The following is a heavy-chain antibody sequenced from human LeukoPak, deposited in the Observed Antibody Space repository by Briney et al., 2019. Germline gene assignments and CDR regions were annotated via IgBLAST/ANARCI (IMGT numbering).Heavy chain of an antibody. CDR1: GGSISNGGYY. V-gene: IGHV4-31*03. CDR3: ASARYCSSSSCYYYFDY. D-gene: IGHD2-2*01. CDR2: IHYSGST. Sequence: SETLSLTCTVSGGSISNGGYYWSWIRQHPGKGLEWIGYIHYSGSTYYNPSLKSRVAISVDTSKNQFSLKLSSVTAADTALYFCASARYCSSSSCYYYFDYWGQGTLVTVSS. J-gene: IGHJ4*02.